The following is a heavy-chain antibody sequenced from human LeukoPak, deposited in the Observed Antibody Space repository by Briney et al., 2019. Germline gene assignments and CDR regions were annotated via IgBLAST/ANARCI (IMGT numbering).Heavy chain of an antibody. V-gene: IGHV1-46*01. Sequence: GASVKVSCKASGYSFTSYYIHWVRQAPGQGLEWMGIINPSGSITSYAQKFQGRVTMTRDMSTSTVYMELSSLRSEDTAVYYCARTRVLRYFDAPPGYWGRGTLVTVSS. D-gene: IGHD3-9*01. J-gene: IGHJ4*02. CDR1: GYSFTSYY. CDR3: ARTRVLRYFDAPPGY. CDR2: INPSGSIT.